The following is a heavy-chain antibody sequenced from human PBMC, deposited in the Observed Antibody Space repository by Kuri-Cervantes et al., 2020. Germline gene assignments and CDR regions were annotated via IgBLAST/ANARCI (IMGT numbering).Heavy chain of an antibody. J-gene: IGHJ6*02. CDR1: GYTFTGYY. CDR2: IIPILGIA. Sequence: SVKVSCKASGYTFTGYYMHWVRQAPGQGLEWMGRIIPILGIANYAQKFQGRVTITADKSTSTAYMELSSLRSEDTAVYYCARGLYYYYGMDVWGQGTTVTVSS. CDR3: ARGLYYYYGMDV. V-gene: IGHV1-69*04.